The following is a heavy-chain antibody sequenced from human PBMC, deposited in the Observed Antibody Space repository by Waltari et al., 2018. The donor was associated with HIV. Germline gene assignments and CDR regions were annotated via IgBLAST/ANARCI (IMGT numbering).Heavy chain of an antibody. V-gene: IGHV1-2*02. CDR2: INPNRGGT. D-gene: IGHD1-7*01. Sequence: QVQLVQSGAVVKKPGASVTVSCKTSGYIFRDNYMHWMRQAPGKGPEWMGWINPNRGGTNYAQRLQDRVTVTRDTHISTVFMDLGRLASDDTAVYYCARVPQGRWEELSTYSIDYWGQGSLVIVSS. J-gene: IGHJ4*02. CDR3: ARVPQGRWEELSTYSIDY. CDR1: GYIFRDNY.